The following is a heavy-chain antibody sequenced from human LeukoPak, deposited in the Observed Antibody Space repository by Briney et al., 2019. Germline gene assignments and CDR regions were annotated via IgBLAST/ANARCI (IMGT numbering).Heavy chain of an antibody. CDR2: IYHSGSP. CDR3: ASTLYDYGDYDDY. J-gene: IGHJ4*02. V-gene: IGHV4-38-2*02. D-gene: IGHD4-17*01. Sequence: PSETLSLTCTVSGYSISSGYYWGWIRQPPGKGLEWIGSIYHSGSPYYNPSLKSRVTISVDTSKNQFSLKLSSVTAADTAVYYCASTLYDYGDYDDYWGQGTLVTVSS. CDR1: GYSISSGYY.